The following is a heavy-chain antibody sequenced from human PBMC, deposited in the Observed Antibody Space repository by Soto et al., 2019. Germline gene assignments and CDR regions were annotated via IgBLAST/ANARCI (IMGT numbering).Heavy chain of an antibody. Sequence: SETLSLTCTVSGGSISSYYWSWIRQPPGKGLEWIGYIYYSGSTNYNPSLKSRVTISVDTSKNQFSLKLSSVTAADTAVYYCARDDGSGSYYNWFDPWGQGTLVTVSS. CDR2: IYYSGST. V-gene: IGHV4-59*12. CDR3: ARDDGSGSYYNWFDP. D-gene: IGHD3-10*01. CDR1: GGSISSYY. J-gene: IGHJ5*02.